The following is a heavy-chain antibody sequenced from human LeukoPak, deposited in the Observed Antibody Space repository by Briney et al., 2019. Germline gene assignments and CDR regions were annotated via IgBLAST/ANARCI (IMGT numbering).Heavy chain of an antibody. CDR2: ISSSGSTI. J-gene: IGHJ6*02. V-gene: IGHV3-11*01. CDR1: GFTFSDYY. CDR3: AREEFQSSYYYYYGMDV. D-gene: IGHD3-10*01. Sequence: GGSLRLSCAASGFTFSDYYMSWIRQAPGKGLEWVSYISSSGSTIYYADSVKGRFTISRDNAKNSLYLQMNSLRAEDTAVYYCAREEFQSSYYYYYGMDVWGQGTTVTVSS.